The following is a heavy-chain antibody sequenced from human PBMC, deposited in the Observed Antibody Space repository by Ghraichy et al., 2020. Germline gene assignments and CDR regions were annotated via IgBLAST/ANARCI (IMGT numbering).Heavy chain of an antibody. CDR2: ISGSGGNT. Sequence: GGSLRLSCAASGFTFSSYAMNWVRQAPGKGLEWVSAISGSGGNTYYADSVKGRFTISRDNSKNTLYLQMNSLRAEDTAVYYCAKVSLPTANAFDIWGQGTMVTVSS. J-gene: IGHJ3*02. V-gene: IGHV3-23*01. D-gene: IGHD5-18*01. CDR3: AKVSLPTANAFDI. CDR1: GFTFSSYA.